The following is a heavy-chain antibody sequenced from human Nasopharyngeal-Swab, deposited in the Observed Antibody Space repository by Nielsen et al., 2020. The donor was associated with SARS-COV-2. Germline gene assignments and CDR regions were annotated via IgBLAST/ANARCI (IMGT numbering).Heavy chain of an antibody. V-gene: IGHV6-1*01. D-gene: IGHD3-22*01. CDR1: GDSVSSNSAA. CDR3: ARGEGYSSGYYGGVAYYYYGMDV. CDR2: TYYRSKWYN. J-gene: IGHJ6*02. Sequence: SETLSLTCAISGDSVSSNSAAWNWIRQSPSRGLEWLGRTYYRSKWYNDYAVSVKSRITINPDTSKNQFSLKLGSVTAADTAVYYCARGEGYSSGYYGGVAYYYYGMDVWGQGTTVTVSS.